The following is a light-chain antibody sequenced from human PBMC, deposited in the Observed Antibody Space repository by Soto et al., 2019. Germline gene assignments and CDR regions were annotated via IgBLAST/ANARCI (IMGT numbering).Light chain of an antibody. J-gene: IGKJ5*01. CDR1: QSVSSS. CDR3: QQLNSYPR. V-gene: IGKV3-11*01. Sequence: EIALTQSPATRSLSPGERATLSCRASQSVSSSLAWYQQKPAQAPRLLIYDASNRATGIPARFNGSGSGTDFTLTIRSMAPEDFATDYCQQLNSYPRFCQGTRLEIK. CDR2: DAS.